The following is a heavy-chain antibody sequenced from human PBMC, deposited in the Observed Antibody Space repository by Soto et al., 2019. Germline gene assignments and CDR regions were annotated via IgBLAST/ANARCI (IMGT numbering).Heavy chain of an antibody. CDR1: GYPFTHYG. D-gene: IGHD3-16*01. CDR2: ISPFNGNT. CDR3: ARDQSFDRTYYYGIDG. V-gene: IGHV1-18*01. J-gene: IGHJ6*02. Sequence: ASVKVSCKSSGYPFTHYGITWIRQAPGQGLEWMGWISPFNGNTNYGQTLQGRVTLTTETSTSTVYMELRSLRSDDTAVYYCARDQSFDRTYYYGIDGWGQGTTVTVSS.